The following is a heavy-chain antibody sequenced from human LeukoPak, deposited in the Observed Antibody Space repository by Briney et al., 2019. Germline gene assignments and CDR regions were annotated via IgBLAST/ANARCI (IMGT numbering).Heavy chain of an antibody. CDR2: IYYSGST. J-gene: IGHJ4*02. V-gene: IGHV4-59*01. CDR3: ARVSRRAFDY. CDR1: GGSISSYY. Sequence: PSETLSLSCTVSGGSISSYYWSWIRQPAGKGLEWIGYIYYSGSTNYNPSLKSRVTISVDTSKNQFSLKLSSVTAADTAVYYCARVSRRAFDYWGQGTLVTVSS.